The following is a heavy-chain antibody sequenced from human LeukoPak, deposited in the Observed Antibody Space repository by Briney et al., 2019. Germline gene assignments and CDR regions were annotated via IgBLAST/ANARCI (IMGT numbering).Heavy chain of an antibody. J-gene: IGHJ4*02. Sequence: LPGGSLRLSCAASRFTFSSYAMSWVRQAPGKGLEWVSAISGSGGSTYYADSVKGRFTISRDNSKNTLYLQMNSLRAEDTAVYYCAIIGGGINLGYAFDCWGQGTLVTVSS. D-gene: IGHD3-16*01. CDR2: ISGSGGST. CDR3: AIIGGGINLGYAFDC. V-gene: IGHV3-23*01. CDR1: RFTFSSYA.